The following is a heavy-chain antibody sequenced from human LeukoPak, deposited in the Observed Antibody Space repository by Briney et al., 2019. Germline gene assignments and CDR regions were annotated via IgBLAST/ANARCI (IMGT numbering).Heavy chain of an antibody. CDR1: GGTFSSYA. J-gene: IGHJ4*02. Sequence: SVKVSCKASGGTFSSYAISWVRQAPGQGLEWMGGIIPIFGAANYAQKFQGRVTITADKSTSTAYMELSSLRSEDTAVYYCARFVYGNYDFWNYFDYWGQGTLVTVSS. CDR2: IIPIFGAA. D-gene: IGHD3-3*01. CDR3: ARFVYGNYDFWNYFDY. V-gene: IGHV1-69*06.